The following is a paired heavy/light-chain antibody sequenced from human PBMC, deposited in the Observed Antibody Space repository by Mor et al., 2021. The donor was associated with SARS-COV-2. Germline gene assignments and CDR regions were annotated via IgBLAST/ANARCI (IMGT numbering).Heavy chain of an antibody. J-gene: IGHJ4*02. Sequence: QVHLVQSGAEVKKPGASVKVSCQTSGYTFTDYYVQWVRQAPGQGLEWMGRINTKSGDTTYSQKFQGRVTMTRDTSFTTAYMEMISLTSDDTAVYYCALIRWAVVGRPASDLDYWGQGTMVTVSS. CDR2: INTKSGDT. CDR3: ALIRWAVVGRPASDLDY. CDR1: GYTFTDYY. D-gene: IGHD2-15*01. V-gene: IGHV1-2*06.
Light chain of an antibody. CDR2: DTG. Sequence: QAVVTQEPSLTVSPGGTVTLTCGSSTGAVTSGHYPYWFQQKPGQAPRTVIYDTGNKHSWTPARFSGSVFGGKAALTLSGAQPEDEAEYYCLLSYGGAWVFGGGTKLTVL. J-gene: IGLJ3*02. V-gene: IGLV7-46*01. CDR3: LLSYGGAWV. CDR1: TGAVTSGHY.